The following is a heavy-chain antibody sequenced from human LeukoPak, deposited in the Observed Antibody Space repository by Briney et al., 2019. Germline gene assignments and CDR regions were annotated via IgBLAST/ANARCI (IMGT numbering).Heavy chain of an antibody. CDR1: GGSFSGYY. J-gene: IGHJ4*02. Sequence: SETLSLTCAVYGGSFSGYYWSWIRQPPGKGLEWIGEINHSGSTNYNPSLKSRVTISVDTSENQFSLKLSSVTAADTAVYYCARKGGFDYWGQGTLVTVSS. V-gene: IGHV4-34*01. CDR2: INHSGST. CDR3: ARKGGFDY.